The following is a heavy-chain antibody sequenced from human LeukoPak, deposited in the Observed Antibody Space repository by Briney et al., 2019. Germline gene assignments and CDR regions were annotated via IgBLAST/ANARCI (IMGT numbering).Heavy chain of an antibody. CDR3: ARGEYYYDSSGYYYVTCYFDY. Sequence: SVKVSCKASGGTFSSYAISWVRQAPGQGLEWMGGIIPIFGTANYAQKFQGRVTITADESTSTAYMELSSLRSEDTAVYYCARGEYYYDSSGYYYVTCYFDYWGQGTLVTVSS. J-gene: IGHJ4*02. V-gene: IGHV1-69*13. D-gene: IGHD3-22*01. CDR2: IIPIFGTA. CDR1: GGTFSSYA.